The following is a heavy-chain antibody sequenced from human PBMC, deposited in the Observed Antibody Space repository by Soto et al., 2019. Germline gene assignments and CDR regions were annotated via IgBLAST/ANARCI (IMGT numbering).Heavy chain of an antibody. J-gene: IGHJ4*02. V-gene: IGHV3-23*01. CDR2: IVNNGDTT. CDR3: AKRLAPSGSAWDS. Sequence: EVQLLESGGGLVQPGESLRLSCAASGFTFSTYAMSWVRQAPGKGLEWVSAIVNNGDTTYYTDSVRGRFTISRDNSKNTVYLQMNSLRAEDTAMYYCAKRLAPSGSAWDSWGQGTLVTVSS. CDR1: GFTFSTYA. D-gene: IGHD6-13*01.